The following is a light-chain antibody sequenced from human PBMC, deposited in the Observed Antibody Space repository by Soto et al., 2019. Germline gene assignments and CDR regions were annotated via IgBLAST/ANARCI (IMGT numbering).Light chain of an antibody. CDR2: GAS. CDR3: QQYSSSPRT. Sequence: ETVLTQSPGTLSLSPGESATLSCRASQSVKNNYLRWYQQKLGQAPRLLIYGASDRATGIPDRFSGSGSGTDFTLTISRLEPEDCAVYYCQQYSSSPRTFGQGTKVEIK. V-gene: IGKV3-20*01. CDR1: QSVKNNY. J-gene: IGKJ1*01.